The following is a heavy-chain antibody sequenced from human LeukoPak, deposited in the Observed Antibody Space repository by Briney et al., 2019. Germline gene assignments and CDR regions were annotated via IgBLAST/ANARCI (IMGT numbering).Heavy chain of an antibody. CDR2: INPSGGST. CDR3: ARGHVVPATMCGWFDT. J-gene: IGHJ5*02. CDR1: GYTFTGYY. D-gene: IGHD2-2*01. V-gene: IGHV1-46*01. Sequence: ASVKVSCKASGYTFTGYYIHWMRQAPGQGLEWMGIINPSGGSTSYAQKFQGRVTMTRDTSTSTVYMELSSLRSEDTAVYYCARGHVVPATMCGWFDTWGQGTLVTVSS.